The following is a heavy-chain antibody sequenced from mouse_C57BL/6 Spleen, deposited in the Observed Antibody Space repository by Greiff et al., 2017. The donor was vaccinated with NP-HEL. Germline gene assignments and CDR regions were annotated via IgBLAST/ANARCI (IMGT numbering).Heavy chain of an antibody. J-gene: IGHJ3*01. CDR1: GFNIKDDY. V-gene: IGHV14-4*01. CDR2: IDPENGDT. CDR3: TPYGYDDVFAY. D-gene: IGHD2-2*01. Sequence: VQLQQSGAELVRPGASVKLSCTASGFNIKDDYMHWVKQRPEQGLEWIGWIDPENGDTEYASKFQGKATITADTSSNTAYLQLSSLTSEDTAVYYCTPYGYDDVFAYWGQGTLVTVSA.